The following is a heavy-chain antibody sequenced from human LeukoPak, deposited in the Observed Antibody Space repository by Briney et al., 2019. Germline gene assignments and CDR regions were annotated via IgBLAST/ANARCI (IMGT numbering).Heavy chain of an antibody. CDR3: ARGVGATMPHYFDY. D-gene: IGHD1-26*01. J-gene: IGHJ4*02. CDR1: GGTFSSYA. Sequence: SVKVSCKASGGTFSSYAISWVRQAPGQGLEWMGRIIPIFGTANYAQKFQGRVAITTDESTSTAYMELSSLRSEDTAVYYCARGVGATMPHYFDYWGQGTLVTVSS. CDR2: IIPIFGTA. V-gene: IGHV1-69*05.